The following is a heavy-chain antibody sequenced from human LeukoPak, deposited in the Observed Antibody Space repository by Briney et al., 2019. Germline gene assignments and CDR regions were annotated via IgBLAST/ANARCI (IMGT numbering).Heavy chain of an antibody. Sequence: PSDTLSLTCTVSGGYISSYYWSWIRQPPGKVLEWIGYIYYSGSTHYNPPLKSRVTISVDTSNNEFSLKLSSVTAADTAVYYCARAYSSSWYWSEVYNWFDPWGQGTLVTVSS. CDR2: IYYSGST. CDR1: GGYISSYY. J-gene: IGHJ5*02. D-gene: IGHD6-13*01. V-gene: IGHV4-59*07. CDR3: ARAYSSSWYWSEVYNWFDP.